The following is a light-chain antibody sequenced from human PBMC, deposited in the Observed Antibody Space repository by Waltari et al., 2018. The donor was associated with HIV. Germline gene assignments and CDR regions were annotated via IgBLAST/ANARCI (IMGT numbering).Light chain of an antibody. Sequence: DIKMTQSPSFVSASVGDRITITCRASQDVGSWLAWYQQRSGKVPSLLIFTASSLSSGVPARFSGGGSGTEFTLTISSLQPEDVAMYYCQQGHSFPPTFGGGTKVEI. CDR1: QDVGSW. CDR2: TAS. CDR3: QQGHSFPPT. J-gene: IGKJ4*01. V-gene: IGKV1-12*01.